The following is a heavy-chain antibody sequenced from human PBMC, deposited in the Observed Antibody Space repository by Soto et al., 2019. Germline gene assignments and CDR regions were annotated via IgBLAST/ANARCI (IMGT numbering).Heavy chain of an antibody. CDR3: VRDSGPGDY. CDR2: INQAGSEK. V-gene: IGHV3-7*01. CDR1: GFSFSSYW. J-gene: IGHJ4*02. Sequence: GGSLRLSCVASGFSFSSYWMTWVRQAPGKGLEWVANINQAGSEKNYVASVKGRFTISRGNAKNSLFLRMYSLRVEDTAMYYCVRDSGPGDYWGQGALVTVSS. D-gene: IGHD6-25*01.